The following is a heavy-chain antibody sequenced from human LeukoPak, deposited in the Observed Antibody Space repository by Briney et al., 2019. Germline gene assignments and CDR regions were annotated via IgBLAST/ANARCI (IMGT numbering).Heavy chain of an antibody. V-gene: IGHV3-23*01. D-gene: IGHD6-19*01. J-gene: IGHJ4*02. CDR2: ISGSGGST. CDR3: AKDKDPYSSGWYMVFDY. CDR1: GFSFTAYA. Sequence: GGSLRLSCAASGFSFTAYAMSWFRQAPGKGLEWVSAISGSGGSTYYADSVKGRFTISRDNSKNTLYLQMNSLRAEDTAVYYCAKDKDPYSSGWYMVFDYWGQGTLVTVSS.